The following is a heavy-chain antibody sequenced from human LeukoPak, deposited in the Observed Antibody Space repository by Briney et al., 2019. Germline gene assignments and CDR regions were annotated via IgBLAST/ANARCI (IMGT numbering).Heavy chain of an antibody. CDR3: ARVLRYCSGGNCYSGGLGYMDV. CDR1: GFTFSSYE. Sequence: GGSLRLSCAASGFTFSSYEMNWVRQAPGKGLEWVSYISSSGSTKYYAASVKGRFTISRDNAKNSLFLQMNSLRAEDTAVYYRARVLRYCSGGNCYSGGLGYMDVWGKGTTVTISS. CDR2: ISSSGSTK. J-gene: IGHJ6*03. V-gene: IGHV3-48*03. D-gene: IGHD2-15*01.